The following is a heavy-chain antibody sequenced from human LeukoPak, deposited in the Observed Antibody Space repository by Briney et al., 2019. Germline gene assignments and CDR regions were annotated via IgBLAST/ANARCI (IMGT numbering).Heavy chain of an antibody. CDR3: ARIKRVVVAATRHYYFDY. CDR2: INHSGST. J-gene: IGHJ4*02. Sequence: SETLSLTCTVSGGSISSYYWSWIRQPPGKGLEWIGEINHSGSTNYNPSLKSRVTISVDTSKNQFSLKLSSVTAADTAVYYCARIKRVVVAATRHYYFDYWGQGTLVTVSS. CDR1: GGSISSYY. D-gene: IGHD2-15*01. V-gene: IGHV4-34*01.